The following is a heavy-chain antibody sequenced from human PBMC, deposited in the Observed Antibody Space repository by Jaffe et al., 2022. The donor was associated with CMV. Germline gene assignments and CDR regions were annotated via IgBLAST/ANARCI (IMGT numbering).Heavy chain of an antibody. D-gene: IGHD5-18*01. CDR3: ARSSFGYAYGSEIDY. J-gene: IGHJ4*02. Sequence: EVQLVQSGAEVKKPGESLKISCKVSGYTFINYWIAWVRQMPGKGLEWMGIIYPGDSDPRYSPSFQGQVTISVDKSITTAYLQWSNLKASDTAMYYCARSSFGYAYGSEIDYWGQGTLVTVSS. CDR2: IYPGDSDP. V-gene: IGHV5-51*01. CDR1: GYTFINYW.